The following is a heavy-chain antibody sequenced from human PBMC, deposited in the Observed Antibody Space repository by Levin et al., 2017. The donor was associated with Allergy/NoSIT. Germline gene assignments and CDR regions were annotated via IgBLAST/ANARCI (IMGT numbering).Heavy chain of an antibody. Sequence: GEALKISCAASGFTFNNYAMSWVRQAPGKGLEWVSAIINSGVGTYYADSVKGRFTISRDNSKNTMYLQMNSLRAEDTAVYFCAKDAIRGSDQPYYFDYWGQGTLVTASS. V-gene: IGHV3-23*01. CDR3: AKDAIRGSDQPYYFDY. J-gene: IGHJ4*02. CDR1: GFTFNNYA. D-gene: IGHD6-19*01. CDR2: IINSGVGT.